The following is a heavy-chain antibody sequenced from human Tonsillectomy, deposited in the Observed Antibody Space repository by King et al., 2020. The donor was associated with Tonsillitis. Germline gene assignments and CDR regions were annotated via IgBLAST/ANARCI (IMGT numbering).Heavy chain of an antibody. V-gene: IGHV3-21*01. D-gene: IGHD2-21*02. Sequence: VQLVESGGGLVKPGGSLRLSCAASGFTFSSYSMNWVRQAPGKGLEWVSSISSGSSYIYSADSVKGRFTISRDNARNSLYLQMNSLRVEDTAVYYCARDCGDGDDCLIAFDIWGQGTMVTVSS. J-gene: IGHJ3*02. CDR1: GFTFSSYS. CDR3: ARDCGDGDDCLIAFDI. CDR2: ISSGSSYI.